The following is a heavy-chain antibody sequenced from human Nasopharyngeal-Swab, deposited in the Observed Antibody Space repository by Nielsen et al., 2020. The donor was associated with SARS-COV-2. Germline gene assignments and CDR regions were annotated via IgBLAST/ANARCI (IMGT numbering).Heavy chain of an antibody. J-gene: IGHJ5*02. CDR1: GFTFSDYY. V-gene: IGHV3-11*06. CDR2: ISGSGTYT. Sequence: GESLKISCAASGFTFSDYYMSWIRPAPGKGLEWISYISGSGTYTNFADSVNSRFSISRDNTKNSVHLQMNSLTAEDTAVYYCARDGSQADILTGAYHWGQGAQVTVST. D-gene: IGHD3-9*01. CDR3: ARDGSQADILTGAYH.